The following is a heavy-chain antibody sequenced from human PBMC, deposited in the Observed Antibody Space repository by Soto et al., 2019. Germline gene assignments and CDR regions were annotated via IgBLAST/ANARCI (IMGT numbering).Heavy chain of an antibody. CDR1: GYTFTSYG. J-gene: IGHJ6*02. Sequence: QVQLVQSGAEVKKPGASVKVSCKASGYTFTSYGISWVRQAPGQGLEWMGWISAYNGNTNYAQKLQGRVTMTTDTSTSTGYMELRSLRSDDTAVYYCATYVWGSFYYYGMDVWGQGTTVTVSS. CDR3: ATYVWGSFYYYGMDV. V-gene: IGHV1-18*04. D-gene: IGHD3-16*01. CDR2: ISAYNGNT.